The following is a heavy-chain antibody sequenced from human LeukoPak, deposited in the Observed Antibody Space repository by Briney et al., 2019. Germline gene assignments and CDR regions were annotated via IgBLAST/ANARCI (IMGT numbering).Heavy chain of an antibody. CDR1: GASISSSSYY. J-gene: IGHJ4*02. CDR2: IYYSGST. Sequence: SETLSLTCTVSGASISSSSYYWGWIRQPPGKGLEWIGSIYYSGSTYYNPSLKSRVTISVDTSKNQFSLKLSSVTAADTAVYYCARGWLQLSHGKYYFDYWGQGTLVTVSS. D-gene: IGHD5-24*01. V-gene: IGHV4-39*07. CDR3: ARGWLQLSHGKYYFDY.